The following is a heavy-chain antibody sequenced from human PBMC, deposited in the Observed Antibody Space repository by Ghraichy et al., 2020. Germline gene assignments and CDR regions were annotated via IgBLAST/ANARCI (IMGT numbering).Heavy chain of an antibody. Sequence: GGSLRLSCAASGFTFSSYSMNWVRQAPGKGLEWISYISGNGNSIYYADSVKGRFTVSRDKATNSLYLRMSSLRDEDTAVYYCARDPPQVYDSRIYYFDYWGLGTLVNVSS. J-gene: IGHJ4*02. CDR2: ISGNGNSI. CDR1: GFTFSSYS. D-gene: IGHD3-22*01. CDR3: ARDPPQVYDSRIYYFDY. V-gene: IGHV3-48*02.